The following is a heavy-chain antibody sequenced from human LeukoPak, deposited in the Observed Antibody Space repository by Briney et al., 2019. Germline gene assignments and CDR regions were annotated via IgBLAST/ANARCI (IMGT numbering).Heavy chain of an antibody. CDR1: GGTFSNYA. D-gene: IGHD3-10*01. CDR2: IIPIFGTG. J-gene: IGHJ3*02. Sequence: SVKVSCKASGGTFSNYAISWVRQAPGQGLEWMGGIIPIFGTGNYAQKFQGRVTITADESTSTAYMELSSLRSEDTAVYFCARDFHYSGSGSYYNRAFDIWGQGTVVTVSS. CDR3: ARDFHYSGSGSYYNRAFDI. V-gene: IGHV1-69*13.